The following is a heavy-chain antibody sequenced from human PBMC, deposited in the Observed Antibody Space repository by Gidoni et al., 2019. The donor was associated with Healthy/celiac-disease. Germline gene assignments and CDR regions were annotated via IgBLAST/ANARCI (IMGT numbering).Heavy chain of an antibody. V-gene: IGHV3-49*04. CDR3: TRDRPHYYDSSGLRSSPDY. D-gene: IGHD3-22*01. CDR1: GFTFGDYA. CDR2: IRSKAYGGTT. J-gene: IGHJ4*02. Sequence: EVQLVESGGGLVQPGRSLRLSCHASGFTFGDYAMSWVRQAPGKGLEWVGFIRSKAYGGTTEYDASVKGRFTISRDDSKSIAYLQMNSLKTEDTAVYYCTRDRPHYYDSSGLRSSPDYWGQGTLVTVSS.